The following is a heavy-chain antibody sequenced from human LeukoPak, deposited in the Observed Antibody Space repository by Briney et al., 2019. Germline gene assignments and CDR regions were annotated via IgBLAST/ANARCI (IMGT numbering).Heavy chain of an antibody. CDR2: ISNSGGST. Sequence: GGSLRLSCAASGFTFSSYGMSWVRQAPGKGLEWVSAISNSGGSTPYADSVKGRFTISRDNSKNTLYLQMNSLRGEDTAVYYCARGPWSAAGYNGMDVWGQGTTVTVSS. CDR1: GFTFSSYG. J-gene: IGHJ6*02. V-gene: IGHV3-23*01. D-gene: IGHD6-13*01. CDR3: ARGPWSAAGYNGMDV.